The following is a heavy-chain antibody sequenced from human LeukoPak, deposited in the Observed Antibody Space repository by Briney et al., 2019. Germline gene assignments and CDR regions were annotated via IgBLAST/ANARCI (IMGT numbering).Heavy chain of an antibody. CDR1: GASVSSGSYY. Sequence: PSETLSLTCTVSGASVSSGSYYWGWIRQPPGKGLEWIGSIYHSGSTYYNPSLKSQVTISVDTSKNQFSLNLSSVTAADTAVYYCASPLGYCNSVNCYGDYWGQGTLVTVSS. CDR3: ASPLGYCNSVNCYGDY. V-gene: IGHV4-39*01. D-gene: IGHD2-2*01. CDR2: IYHSGST. J-gene: IGHJ4*02.